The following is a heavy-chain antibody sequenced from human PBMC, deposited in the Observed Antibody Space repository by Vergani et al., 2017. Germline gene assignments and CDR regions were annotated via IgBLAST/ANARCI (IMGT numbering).Heavy chain of an antibody. D-gene: IGHD6-6*01. CDR2: IYPGDSDT. CDR3: ARSSEQLAVRPDFLGY. V-gene: IGHV5-51*01. J-gene: IGHJ4*02. Sequence: EVQLVQSGAEVKKPGESLKISCKGSGYSFTSYWIGWVRQMPGKGLEWMGIIYPGDSDTRYSPSFQGQVTISADKSISTAYLQWSSLKASDTAMYYCARSSEQLAVRPDFLGYWGQGTLVTVSS. CDR1: GYSFTSYW.